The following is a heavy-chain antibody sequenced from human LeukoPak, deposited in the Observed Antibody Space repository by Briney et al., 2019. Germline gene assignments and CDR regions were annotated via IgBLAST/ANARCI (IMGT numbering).Heavy chain of an antibody. CDR1: GVSFSGYY. J-gene: IGHJ4*02. CDR2: INHSGST. V-gene: IGHV4-34*01. Sequence: ETLSLTCAVSGVSFSGYYWSWIRQPPGKGLEWIGEINHSGSTTYNTSLKRRVTISVDKSKNQFSLTLSSVTAADTAVYYCARETRGYSYGYAGFFDNWGEGNPGTVSS. D-gene: IGHD5-18*01. CDR3: ARETRGYSYGYAGFFDN.